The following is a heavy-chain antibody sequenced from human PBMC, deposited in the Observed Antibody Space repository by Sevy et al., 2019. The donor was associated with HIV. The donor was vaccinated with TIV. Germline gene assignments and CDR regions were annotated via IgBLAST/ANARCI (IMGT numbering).Heavy chain of an antibody. J-gene: IGHJ3*02. CDR1: GFTFDDYA. CDR2: ISWNSGSI. Sequence: GGSLRLSCAASGFTFDDYATHWVRQAPGKGLEWVSGISWNSGSIGYADSVKGRFTISRDNAKNSLYLQMNSLRAEDTALYYCAKDSMGGPTFLAFDIWGQGTMVTVSS. V-gene: IGHV3-9*01. D-gene: IGHD1-26*01. CDR3: AKDSMGGPTFLAFDI.